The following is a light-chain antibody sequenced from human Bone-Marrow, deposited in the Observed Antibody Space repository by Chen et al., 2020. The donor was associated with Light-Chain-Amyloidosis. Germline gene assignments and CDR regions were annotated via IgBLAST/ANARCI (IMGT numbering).Light chain of an antibody. Sequence: QSALTQPASVSGSPGQSITISCTGTSGDVGTYNYVSWYQQHPGKAPKVMIYAVSNRPSGVSNRFSGSGAGNTASLTISGLQAEDEADEYCSSFTSSSAYVFGPGTKVAVL. V-gene: IGLV2-14*01. J-gene: IGLJ1*01. CDR1: SGDVGTYNY. CDR3: SSFTSSSAYV. CDR2: AVS.